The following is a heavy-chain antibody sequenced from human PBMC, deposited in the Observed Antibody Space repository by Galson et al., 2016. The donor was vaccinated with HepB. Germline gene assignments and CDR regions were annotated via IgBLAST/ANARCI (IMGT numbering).Heavy chain of an antibody. CDR1: GFTFSRSD. CDR2: IGTGGDT. J-gene: IGHJ4*02. D-gene: IGHD6-13*01. CDR3: ARAGVSNWPDFDF. V-gene: IGHV3-13*04. Sequence: SLRLSCAASGFTFSRSDMHWVRQAAGKGLEWVSAIGTGGDTYYPGSVKDRFTISRDDSMNTVFLQMDSLRAEDTAVYYCARAGVSNWPDFDFWGQGALVTVSS.